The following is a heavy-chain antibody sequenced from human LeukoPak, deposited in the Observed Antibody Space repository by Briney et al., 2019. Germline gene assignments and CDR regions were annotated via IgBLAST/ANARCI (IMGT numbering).Heavy chain of an antibody. D-gene: IGHD2-15*01. CDR3: VRPSPRYCSGGSCNSFDI. Sequence: SETLSLTCTVSGSSVNGHYRSWIRQPPGQTLEWIAYISSSGRANSNPSLKSRVTISSDSSKNQFSLTLSSATAADTAVYYCVRPSPRYCSGGSCNSFDIWGQGILVTVSS. CDR1: GSSVNGHY. V-gene: IGHV4-59*08. CDR2: ISSSGRA. J-gene: IGHJ3*02.